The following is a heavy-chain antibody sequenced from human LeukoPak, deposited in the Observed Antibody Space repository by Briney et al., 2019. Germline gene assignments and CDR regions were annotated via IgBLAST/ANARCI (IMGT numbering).Heavy chain of an antibody. CDR2: IYYSGST. D-gene: IGHD2/OR15-2a*01. CDR3: ARHRGRIYFDY. J-gene: IGHJ4*02. Sequence: KPSETLSLTCIVSGDSISSSSYYWGWIRQPPGKGLEWIGSIYYSGSTYYNPSLKSRVTISVDTSKNQFSLKLSSVTAADTAVYYCARHRGRIYFDYWGQGTLVTVSS. V-gene: IGHV4-39*01. CDR1: GDSISSSSYY.